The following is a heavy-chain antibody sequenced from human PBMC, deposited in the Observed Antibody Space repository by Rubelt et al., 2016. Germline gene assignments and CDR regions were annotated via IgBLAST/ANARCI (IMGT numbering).Heavy chain of an antibody. J-gene: IGHJ1*01. D-gene: IGHD6-13*01. CDR3: AGGGGYQNQGNFQH. CDR2: IIPIFGTA. CDR1: GGTFSSYA. Sequence: QVQLVQSGAEVKKPGSSVKVSCKASGGTFSSYAISWVRQAPGQGLEWMGEIIPIFGTANHRKEVQGRGPISGGGSPGTAYMGPGSLGSEDTAGGYWAGGGGYQNQGNFQHWGQGTLVTVSS. V-gene: IGHV1-69*01.